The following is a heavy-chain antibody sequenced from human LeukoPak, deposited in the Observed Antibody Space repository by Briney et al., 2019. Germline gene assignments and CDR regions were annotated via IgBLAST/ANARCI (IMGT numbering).Heavy chain of an antibody. CDR2: IYYSGST. CDR1: GGSISSGGYY. CDR3: ARCSSELDDYGDDSDY. Sequence: SETLSLTCTVSGGSISSGGYYWSWIRQHPGKGLEWIGYIYYSGSTYYNPSLKSRVTISVDTSKNQFSLKLSSVTAADTAVYYCARCSSELDDYGDDSDYWGQGTLVTVSS. V-gene: IGHV4-31*03. D-gene: IGHD4-17*01. J-gene: IGHJ4*02.